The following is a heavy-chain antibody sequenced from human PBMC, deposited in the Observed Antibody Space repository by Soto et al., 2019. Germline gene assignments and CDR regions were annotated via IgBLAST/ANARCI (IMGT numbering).Heavy chain of an antibody. J-gene: IGHJ1*01. CDR1: GFDSSYYW. CDR2: IDPDGTTT. V-gene: IGHV3-74*01. D-gene: IGHD1-1*01. CDR3: AGGPRPSSAGTGAY. Sequence: LRLSCALSGFDSSYYWIQWFRQSPGKGLEWVSRIDPDGTTTNYADSVKGRFSVSRDNAKKTIYLQMNSLTADDMALYYCAGGPRPSSAGTGAYWGQGTLVTVSS.